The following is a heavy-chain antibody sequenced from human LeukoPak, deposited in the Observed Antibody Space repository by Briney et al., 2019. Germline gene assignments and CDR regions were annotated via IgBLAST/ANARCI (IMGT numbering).Heavy chain of an antibody. V-gene: IGHV3-23*01. Sequence: GGSLRLSCAASGFTFSSYAMSWVRQAPGKGLEWVSAISGSGGSTYYADSVKGRFTISRDNSKNTLYLQMNSLRAEDTAVYYCAKDTIFGVVIMKFLDYWGRGTLVTVSS. J-gene: IGHJ4*02. CDR3: AKDTIFGVVIMKFLDY. CDR2: ISGSGGST. CDR1: GFTFSSYA. D-gene: IGHD3-3*01.